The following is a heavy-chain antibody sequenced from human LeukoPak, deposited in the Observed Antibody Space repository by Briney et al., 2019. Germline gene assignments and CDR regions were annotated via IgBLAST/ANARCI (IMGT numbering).Heavy chain of an antibody. Sequence: ASVKVSCKASGYTFTGYYMHWVGQAPGQGLEWMGWINPNSGGTNYAQKFQGRVTMTRDTSISTAYMELSRLRSDDTAVYYCRIDSGSGPLDAFDIWGQGTMVTVSS. D-gene: IGHD1-26*01. J-gene: IGHJ3*02. V-gene: IGHV1-2*02. CDR2: INPNSGGT. CDR1: GYTFTGYY. CDR3: RIDSGSGPLDAFDI.